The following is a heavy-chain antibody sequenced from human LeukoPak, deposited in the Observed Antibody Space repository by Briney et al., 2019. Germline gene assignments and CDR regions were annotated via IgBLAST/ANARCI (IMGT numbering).Heavy chain of an antibody. Sequence: GAPLKGSSKASGYTFTTYAMHWVRQAPGQRLEWMGWINAGNVNTKYSQKFQGRVTITRDTSASTAYIELSSLRSEDTAVYYCARVAMVRGVIMLYFEYWGQGTLVTVSS. V-gene: IGHV1-3*01. CDR1: GYTFTTYA. J-gene: IGHJ4*02. CDR3: ARVAMVRGVIMLYFEY. CDR2: INAGNVNT. D-gene: IGHD3-10*01.